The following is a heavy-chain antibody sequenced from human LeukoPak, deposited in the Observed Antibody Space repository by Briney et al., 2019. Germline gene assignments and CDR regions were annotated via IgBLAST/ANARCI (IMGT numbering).Heavy chain of an antibody. CDR2: ITPSGGST. CDR3: ARLRYHDFWSGYWKYYYYMDV. D-gene: IGHD3-3*01. CDR1: GYTFTNYY. V-gene: IGHV1-46*01. Sequence: GASVKVSCKASGYTFTNYYMHWVRQAPGQGLEWLGLITPSGGSTWYAQKFQGRVTMTRDMSTSTDYMELSSLRSEDTAVYYCARLRYHDFWSGYWKYYYYMDVWGKGTTVTVSS. J-gene: IGHJ6*03.